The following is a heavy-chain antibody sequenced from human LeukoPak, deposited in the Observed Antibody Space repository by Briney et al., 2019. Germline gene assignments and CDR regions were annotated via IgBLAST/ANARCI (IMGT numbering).Heavy chain of an antibody. D-gene: IGHD3-10*01. CDR3: ARGTYGSGSYKY. CDR2: IYYSGST. J-gene: IGHJ4*02. V-gene: IGHV4-39*07. CDR1: GGSITSNSYY. Sequence: SETLSLTCTVSGGSITSNSYYWGWIRQPPGNGLEWIGSIYYSGSTYYNPSLKSRVTISVDTSKNQFSLKLSSVTAADTAVYYCARGTYGSGSYKYWGQGTLVTVSS.